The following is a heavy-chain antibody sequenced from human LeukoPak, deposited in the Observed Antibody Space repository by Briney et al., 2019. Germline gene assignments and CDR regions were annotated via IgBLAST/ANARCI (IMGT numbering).Heavy chain of an antibody. CDR1: EFTFSSYS. J-gene: IGHJ4*02. D-gene: IGHD6-6*01. V-gene: IGHV3-21*01. CDR2: ISSSSSYI. Sequence: GGSLRLSCVFSEFTFSSYSMNWVRQAPGKGLEWVSSISSSSSYIYYADSVKGRFTISRDNAKNSLYLQMNSLRAEDTAVYYCAIRRGTYYDYWGQGTLVTVSS. CDR3: AIRRGTYYDY.